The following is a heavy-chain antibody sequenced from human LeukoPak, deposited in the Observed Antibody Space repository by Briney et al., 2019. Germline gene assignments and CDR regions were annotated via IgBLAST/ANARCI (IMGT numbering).Heavy chain of an antibody. D-gene: IGHD1-26*01. CDR3: ARPIVGAAYDAFDI. V-gene: IGHV1-18*01. J-gene: IGHJ3*02. CDR2: ISAYNGNT. CDR1: GYTFTSYG. Sequence: ASVKVSCKASGYTFTSYGISWVRQAPGQGLEWMGWISAYNGNTNYAQKLQGRITMTTDTSTSTAYMELRSLRSDDTAVYYCARPIVGAAYDAFDIWGQGTTVTVSS.